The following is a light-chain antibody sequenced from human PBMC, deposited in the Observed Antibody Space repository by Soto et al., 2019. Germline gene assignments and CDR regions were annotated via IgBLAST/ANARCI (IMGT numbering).Light chain of an antibody. CDR3: GTWDSSRRTV. J-gene: IGLJ2*01. Sequence: QSVLTQPPSVSAAPGQKVTISCSGSFSNIGNNDVSWYQQFPGTAPKLLIYDNYKRPSGIPDRFSGSKSGTSATLGISGLQTWDEADYYCGTWDSSRRTVFGGGTKLTVL. CDR2: DNY. V-gene: IGLV1-51*01. CDR1: FSNIGNND.